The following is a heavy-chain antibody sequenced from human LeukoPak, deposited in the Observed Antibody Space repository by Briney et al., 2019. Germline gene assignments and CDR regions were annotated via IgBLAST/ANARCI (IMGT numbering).Heavy chain of an antibody. D-gene: IGHD3-3*01. Sequence: GGSLRLSCAASGFTFSSYWMSWARQAPGKGLEWVATIKQDGSQKKYVDSVKGRFTISRDNSKNTLYLQMNSLRAEDTAVYYCARPRGGGFLEPTYWFDPWGQGTLVTVSS. CDR1: GFTFSSYW. V-gene: IGHV3-7*01. CDR3: ARPRGGGFLEPTYWFDP. J-gene: IGHJ5*02. CDR2: IKQDGSQK.